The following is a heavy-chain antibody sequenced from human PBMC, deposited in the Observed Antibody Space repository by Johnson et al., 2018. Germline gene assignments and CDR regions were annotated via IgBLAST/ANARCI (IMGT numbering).Heavy chain of an antibody. V-gene: IGHV3-23*04. Sequence: EVQLVESGGGLVQPGGSLRLPCAASGFTFSSYALSWVRQAPGKGLAWVSGISGSGGTTYYADSVKGRFTISSDNTKNTLYLQMNSLRADDTAVYYCAKVVIARYFDYWGQGTLVTVSS. D-gene: IGHD2-21*01. CDR2: ISGSGGTT. CDR3: AKVVIARYFDY. J-gene: IGHJ4*02. CDR1: GFTFSSYA.